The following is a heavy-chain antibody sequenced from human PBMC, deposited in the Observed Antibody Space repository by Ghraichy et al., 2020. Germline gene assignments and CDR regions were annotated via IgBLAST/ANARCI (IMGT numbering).Heavy chain of an antibody. CDR1: GGSISNYY. Sequence: ETLSLTCTVSGGSISNYYWSWIRQPPGKGLEWIGYIYYSGSTNYNPSLKSRVTISVDTSKNQFSLKLSSVTAADTAVYDCARAPSGGTAAGARYYYYMDVWGKGTTVTGSS. CDR2: IYYSGST. V-gene: IGHV4-59*01. J-gene: IGHJ6*03. D-gene: IGHD6-13*01. CDR3: ARAPSGGTAAGARYYYYMDV.